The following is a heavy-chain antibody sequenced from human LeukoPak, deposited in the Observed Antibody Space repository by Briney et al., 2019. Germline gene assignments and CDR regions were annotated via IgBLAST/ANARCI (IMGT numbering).Heavy chain of an antibody. V-gene: IGHV4-39*07. J-gene: IGHJ4*02. Sequence: PSETLSLTCTVSGGSIGSSSYYWGWIRQPPGKGLEWIGSIYYSGTTYYNPSLKSRVTISVDTSKDQFSLKLSSVTAADTAVYYCARDDSANYFDWLLYYWGQGTLVTVSS. D-gene: IGHD3-9*01. CDR2: IYYSGTT. CDR3: ARDDSANYFDWLLYY. CDR1: GGSIGSSSYY.